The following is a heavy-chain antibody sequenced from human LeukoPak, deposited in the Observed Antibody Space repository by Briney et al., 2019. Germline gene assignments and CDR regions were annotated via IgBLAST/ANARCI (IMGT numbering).Heavy chain of an antibody. J-gene: IGHJ4*02. D-gene: IGHD3-22*01. CDR1: GGSISSSSHY. CDR3: ARDSAPPYYYDSSGFDY. CDR2: IYYSGIT. Sequence: SETLSLTCTVSGGSISSSSHYWGWIRQPPGKGLEWIGSIYYSGITYYNPSLKSRVTISVDTSKNQFSLKLSSVTAADTAVYYCARDSAPPYYYDSSGFDYWGQGTLVTVSS. V-gene: IGHV4-39*07.